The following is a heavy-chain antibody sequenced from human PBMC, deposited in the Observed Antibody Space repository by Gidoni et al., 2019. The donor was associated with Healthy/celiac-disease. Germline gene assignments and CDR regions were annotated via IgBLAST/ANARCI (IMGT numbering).Heavy chain of an antibody. D-gene: IGHD5-12*01. V-gene: IGHV1-46*03. CDR3: ARDPRKMATITFYWYFDL. Sequence: QVQLVQSGAEVKKPGASVKVSCKASGYTFTSYYMHWVRQAPGQGLEWMGIINPSGGSTSYAQKFQGRVTMTRDTSTSTVYMELSSLRSEDTAVYYCARDPRKMATITFYWYFDLWGRGTLVTVSS. CDR1: GYTFTSYY. CDR2: INPSGGST. J-gene: IGHJ2*01.